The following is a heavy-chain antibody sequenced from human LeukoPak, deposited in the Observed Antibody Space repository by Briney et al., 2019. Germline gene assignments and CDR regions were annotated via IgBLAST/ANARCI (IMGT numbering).Heavy chain of an antibody. CDR2: IYTSGST. Sequence: ASETLSLTCTVSGGSISSYYWRWIRQPAGKGLEWIGRIYTSGSTNYNPSLKSRVTMSVDTSKNQFSLKLSSVTAADTAVYYCAGHHPRNTVDFWGQGTLVTVSS. J-gene: IGHJ4*02. D-gene: IGHD2/OR15-2a*01. V-gene: IGHV4-4*07. CDR1: GGSISSYY. CDR3: AGHHPRNTVDF.